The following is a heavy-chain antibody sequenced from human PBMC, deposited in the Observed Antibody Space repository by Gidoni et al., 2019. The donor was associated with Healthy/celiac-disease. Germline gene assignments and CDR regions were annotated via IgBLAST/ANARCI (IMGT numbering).Heavy chain of an antibody. V-gene: IGHV3-49*05. CDR3: AKWIQLWGDQRVDY. CDR2: IRSKAYGGTT. D-gene: IGHD5-18*01. CDR1: GFTFRDYA. J-gene: IGHJ4*02. Sequence: EVQLVESGGGLVTPWRSLRLPCPASGFTFRDYAMSWFRQAPGKGLEWVGFIRSKAYGGTTEYAASVKGRFTISRDDSKSIAYLQMNSLKTEDTAVYYCAKWIQLWGDQRVDYWGQGTLVTVSS.